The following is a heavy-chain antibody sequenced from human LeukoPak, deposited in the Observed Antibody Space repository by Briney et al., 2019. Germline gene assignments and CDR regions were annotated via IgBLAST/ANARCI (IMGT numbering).Heavy chain of an antibody. V-gene: IGHV3-21*01. J-gene: IGHJ5*02. Sequence: GGSLRLSCSVSGFTFISYSMTWVRQAPGKGLEWLSSISGNGDNTYYADSVKGRFTISRDNARNSLYLQMNTLRAEDTAVYSCARGADGVSSNSRGWFDPWGQGTLVTVSS. CDR3: ARGADGVSSNSRGWFDP. CDR1: GFTFISYS. CDR2: ISGNGDNT. D-gene: IGHD2-15*01.